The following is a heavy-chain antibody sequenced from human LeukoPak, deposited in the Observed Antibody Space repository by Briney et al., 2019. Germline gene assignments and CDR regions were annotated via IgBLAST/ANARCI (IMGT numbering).Heavy chain of an antibody. V-gene: IGHV4-59*11. CDR2: VFDSGRT. CDR1: GGSMTTHH. D-gene: IGHD5-18*01. Sequence: KPSEPLSLTCTVSGGSMTTHHWNWIRQTPGEAREGIGYVFDSGRTKENPSLKSRVTLSADTSKNQLSLRLSSVTAADTAVYYCTTIKRGNIFGYFDFWGQGILVTVSS. J-gene: IGHJ4*02. CDR3: TTIKRGNIFGYFDF.